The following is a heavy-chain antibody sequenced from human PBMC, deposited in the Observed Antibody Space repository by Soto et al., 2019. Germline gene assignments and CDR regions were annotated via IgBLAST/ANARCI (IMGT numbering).Heavy chain of an antibody. CDR2: IYYSGST. CDR3: ARVCGGDCHYGMDV. Sequence: QVQLQESGPGLVKPSQTLSLTCTVSGGSISSGGYYWSWIRQHPGKGLEWIGYIYYSGSTYYNPSHKSRVTISVDTSKNQFSLKRSSVTAADTAVYYCARVCGGDCHYGMDVWGQGTTVTVSS. D-gene: IGHD2-21*02. CDR1: GGSISSGGYY. J-gene: IGHJ6*02. V-gene: IGHV4-31*03.